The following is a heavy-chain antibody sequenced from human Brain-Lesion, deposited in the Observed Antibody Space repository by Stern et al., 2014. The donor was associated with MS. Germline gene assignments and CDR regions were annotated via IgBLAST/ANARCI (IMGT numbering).Heavy chain of an antibody. CDR1: GGSISSSSYY. Sequence: VQLVESGPGLVKPSETLSLTCTVSGGSISSSSYYWGWIRQPPGKGLEWIGSIYYRGSTYYNPSLKSRVTISMDTSKNPFSLRLSSLTAADTAVYFCAKLWLGELPESPFDYWGQGTLVTVSS. D-gene: IGHD3-10*01. J-gene: IGHJ4*02. V-gene: IGHV4-39*01. CDR2: IYYRGST. CDR3: AKLWLGELPESPFDY.